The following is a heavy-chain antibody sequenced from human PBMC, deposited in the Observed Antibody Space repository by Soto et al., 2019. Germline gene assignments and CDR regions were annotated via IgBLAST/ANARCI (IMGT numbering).Heavy chain of an antibody. CDR1: GFSLSTTVG. V-gene: IGHV2-5*02. D-gene: IGHD5-12*01. CDR3: AHISVYDPYFDY. CDR2: IYGDDDK. Sequence: QITLKESGPTLVKPTQTVTLTCTFSGFSLSTTVGVGWIRQPPGKALEWLVVIYGDDDKRDNPSLKSRLTITKDTSKNQVVLSMTNMDPVDTATYYCAHISVYDPYFDYWGQGTLVTVSS. J-gene: IGHJ4*02.